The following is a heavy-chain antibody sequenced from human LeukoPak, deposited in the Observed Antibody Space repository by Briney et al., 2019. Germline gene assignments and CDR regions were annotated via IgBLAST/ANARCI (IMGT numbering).Heavy chain of an antibody. CDR2: IIPIFGTA. CDR3: ARAGAVVDNWFDP. J-gene: IGHJ5*02. Sequence: SVKVSCKASGYTFTSYYMHWVRQAPGQGLEWMGGIIPIFGTANYAQKFQGRVTITADKSTSTAYMELSSLRSDDTAVYYCARAGAVVDNWFDPWGQGTLVTVSS. V-gene: IGHV1-69*06. CDR1: GYTFTSYY. D-gene: IGHD2-15*01.